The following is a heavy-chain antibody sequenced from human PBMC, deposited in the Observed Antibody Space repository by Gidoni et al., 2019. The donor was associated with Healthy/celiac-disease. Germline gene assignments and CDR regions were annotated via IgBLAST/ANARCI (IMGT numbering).Heavy chain of an antibody. CDR3: ARGTVGIPAAWAPYYYYGMDV. V-gene: IGHV1-46*01. CDR2: INPSGGST. J-gene: IGHJ6*02. Sequence: QVQLVQSGAEVKKPGASVKVPFQASGYAFTRYYMDWVRQAPGQGLEWMGIINPSGGSTSYAQKVQGRVTMTRDTSTSTVYMELSSLRSEDTAVYYCARGTVGIPAAWAPYYYYGMDVWGQGTTVTVSS. D-gene: IGHD2-2*01. CDR1: GYAFTRYY.